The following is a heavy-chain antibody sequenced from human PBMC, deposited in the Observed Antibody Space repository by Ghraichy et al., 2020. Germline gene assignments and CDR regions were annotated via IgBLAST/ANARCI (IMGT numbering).Heavy chain of an antibody. J-gene: IGHJ5*02. V-gene: IGHV1-18*01. D-gene: IGHD3-22*01. CDR2: ISAYNGNT. CDR3: ARIDYYYDSSGYYYPNWFDP. CDR1: GYTFTSYG. Sequence: ASVKVSCKASGYTFTSYGISWVRQVPGQGLEWMGWISAYNGNTNYAQKLQGRVTMTTDTSTSTAYMELRSLRSDDTAVYYCARIDYYYDSSGYYYPNWFDPWGQGTLVTVSS.